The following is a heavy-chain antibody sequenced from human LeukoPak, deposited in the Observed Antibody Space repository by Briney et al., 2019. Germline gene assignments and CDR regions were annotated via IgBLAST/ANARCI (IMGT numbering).Heavy chain of an antibody. Sequence: GGSLRLSCAASGFTFSSYGMHWVRQAPGKGLEWVAFIRYDGSNKYYADSVKGRFTISRDNSKNTLYLQMNSLRAEDTAVYYCATTDDFWSGYPDYWGQGTLVTVSS. J-gene: IGHJ4*02. V-gene: IGHV3-30*02. D-gene: IGHD3-3*01. CDR3: ATTDDFWSGYPDY. CDR2: IRYDGSNK. CDR1: GFTFSSYG.